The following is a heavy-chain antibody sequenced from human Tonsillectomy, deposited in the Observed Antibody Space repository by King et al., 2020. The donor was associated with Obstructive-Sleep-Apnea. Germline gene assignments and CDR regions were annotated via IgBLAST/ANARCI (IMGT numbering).Heavy chain of an antibody. CDR3: TRPYYDILTGRRGFDP. Sequence: VQLVEPGGGLVQPGGSLKLSFAASWFTSSGSAWNWVCQVSGIGLEWVGGLGSKSNNSGTDCVGSVKGRLTISRDDSKNTAYLQMNSLKTEDTAVYYCTRPYYDILTGRRGFDPWGQGTLVTVSS. CDR2: LGSKSNNSGT. CDR1: WFTSSGSA. V-gene: IGHV3-73*01. J-gene: IGHJ5*02. D-gene: IGHD3-9*01.